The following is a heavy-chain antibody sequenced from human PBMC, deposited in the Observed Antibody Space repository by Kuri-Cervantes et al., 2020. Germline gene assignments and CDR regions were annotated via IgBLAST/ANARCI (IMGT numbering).Heavy chain of an antibody. CDR2: ISDRT. D-gene: IGHD4-23*01. V-gene: IGHV3-23*01. CDR1: GFTFSNYG. J-gene: IGHJ4*02. CDR3: AKDPLAYGGHYFDY. Sequence: GESLKISCATSGFTFSNYGMSWVRQAPGKGLEWVSTISDRTYYTDFVKGRFTISRDNSNNILYLQMNGLRADDTAVYYCAKDPLAYGGHYFDYWGQGTLVTVSS.